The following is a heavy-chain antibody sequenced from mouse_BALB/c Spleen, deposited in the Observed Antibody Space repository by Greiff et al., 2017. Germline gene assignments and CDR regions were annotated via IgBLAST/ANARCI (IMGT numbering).Heavy chain of an antibody. CDR1: GFSLTSYG. D-gene: IGHD1-1*01. J-gene: IGHJ4*01. CDR2: IWSGGST. V-gene: IGHV2-2*02. CDR3: ARTVVASYYYAMDY. Sequence: QVQLKESGPGLVQPSQSLSITCTVSGFSLTSYGVHWVRQSPGKGLEWLGVIWSGGSTDYNAAFISRLSISKDNSKSQVFFKMNSLQANDTAIYYCARTVVASYYYAMDYWGQGTSVTVSS.